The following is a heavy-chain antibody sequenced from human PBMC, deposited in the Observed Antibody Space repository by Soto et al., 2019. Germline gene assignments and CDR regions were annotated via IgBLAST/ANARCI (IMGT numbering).Heavy chain of an antibody. Sequence: ASVKVSCKASGGTFSSYAISWVRQAPGQGLEWMGGIIPIFGTANYAQKFQGRVTITADESTSTAYMELSSLRSEDTAVYYCARAKDSASYYYDSSGYYYPYWGQGTLVTVSS. CDR2: IIPIFGTA. D-gene: IGHD3-22*01. V-gene: IGHV1-69*13. CDR1: GGTFSSYA. J-gene: IGHJ4*02. CDR3: ARAKDSASYYYDSSGYYYPY.